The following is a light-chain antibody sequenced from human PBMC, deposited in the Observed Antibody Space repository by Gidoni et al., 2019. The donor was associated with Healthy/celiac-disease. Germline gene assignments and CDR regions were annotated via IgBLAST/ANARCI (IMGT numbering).Light chain of an antibody. Sequence: DIQLTQSPSTLSASVRARVTITCRASQSISSWLAWYQQKPGKAPKLLIYKASSLKSGFPSRFSGSGPGTEFTFTITSLQPDDFATYYCQQYNSYPLTFGQXTQVEIK. CDR1: QSISSW. CDR3: QQYNSYPLT. J-gene: IGKJ1*01. CDR2: KAS. V-gene: IGKV1-5*03.